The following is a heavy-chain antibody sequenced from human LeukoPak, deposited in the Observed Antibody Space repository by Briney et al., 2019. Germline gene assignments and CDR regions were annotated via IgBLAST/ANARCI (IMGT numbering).Heavy chain of an antibody. CDR1: GDSVSSDSAA. Sequence: SQTLSLTCAISGDSVSSDSAAWNWIRQSPSGGLEWLGRTYYRSKWSSDYAVSVKSRITINPDTSKNQFSLHLNSVTPEDTALYYCARDWYNSGWYRFDSWGQGTLVTVSS. D-gene: IGHD6-19*01. J-gene: IGHJ4*02. V-gene: IGHV6-1*01. CDR2: TYYRSKWSS. CDR3: ARDWYNSGWYRFDS.